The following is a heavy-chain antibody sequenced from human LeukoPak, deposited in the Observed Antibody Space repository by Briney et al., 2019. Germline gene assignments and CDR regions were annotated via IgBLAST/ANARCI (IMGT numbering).Heavy chain of an antibody. CDR3: ARGPTYYYGSGSPYFDY. J-gene: IGHJ4*02. CDR2: IRSKANSYAT. V-gene: IGHV3-73*01. CDR1: GFTFSGSA. D-gene: IGHD3-10*01. Sequence: GGSLRLSCAASGFTFSGSAMHWVRQASGKGLEWVGRIRSKANSYATAYAASVKGRFTISRDDSKNTAYLQMNSLKTEDTAVYYCARGPTYYYGSGSPYFDYWGQGTLVTVSS.